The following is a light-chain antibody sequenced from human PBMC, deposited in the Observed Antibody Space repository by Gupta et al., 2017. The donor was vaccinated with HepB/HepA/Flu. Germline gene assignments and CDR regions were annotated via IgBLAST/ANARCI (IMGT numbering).Light chain of an antibody. CDR2: DVS. CDR3: SSYKSSSTLWV. J-gene: IGLJ3*02. CDR1: SSHVGGYNY. V-gene: IGLV2-14*01. Sequence: QSPLTHPPSMSVSPVHSITISCTVTSSHVGGYNYVSWYQQHPGKAPKLMIYDVSNRPSGVSNRFSGSKSGNTASLTITGLQAEDEADYYCSSYKSSSTLWVLGGGTKLTVL.